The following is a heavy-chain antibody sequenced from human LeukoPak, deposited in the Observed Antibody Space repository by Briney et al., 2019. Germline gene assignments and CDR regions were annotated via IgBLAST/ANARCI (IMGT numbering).Heavy chain of an antibody. CDR3: ARSVAGRYFQH. D-gene: IGHD6-13*01. CDR2: IYHSGST. Sequence: PSETVSLTCTVSGYSISSGYYWGWIRQPPGKGLEWIGSIYHSGSTYYNPSLKSRVTISVDTSKNQFSLKLSSVTAADTAVYYCARSVAGRYFQHWGQGTLVTVSS. V-gene: IGHV4-38-2*02. J-gene: IGHJ1*01. CDR1: GYSISSGYY.